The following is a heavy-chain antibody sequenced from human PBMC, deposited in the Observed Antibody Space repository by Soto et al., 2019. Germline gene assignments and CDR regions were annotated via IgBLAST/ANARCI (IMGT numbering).Heavy chain of an antibody. CDR2: IFYSGST. CDR3: ASMIGDPVLSFDS. Sequence: QVQLQESGPGLVKPSETLSLTCTVSGGSISSYYWSWIRQPPGKGLEWIGFIFYSGSTSYNPSLKSRVTISIDTSGYQFSLKLNSVTAADTVVYYCASMIGDPVLSFDSWGQGTLVAVSS. J-gene: IGHJ5*01. CDR1: GGSISSYY. D-gene: IGHD3-10*02. V-gene: IGHV4-59*01.